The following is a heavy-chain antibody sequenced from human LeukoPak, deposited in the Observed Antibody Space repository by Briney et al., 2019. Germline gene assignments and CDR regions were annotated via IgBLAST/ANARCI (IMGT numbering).Heavy chain of an antibody. CDR3: ARALGGSGYYYYGMDV. J-gene: IGHJ6*02. CDR1: GGSFSSYY. Sequence: SETLSLTCAVYGGSFSSYYWSWIRQPPGKGLEWIGYIYYSGSTNYNPSLKSRVTISVDTSKNQFSLKLSSVTAADTAVYYCARALGGSGYYYYGMDVWGQGTTVTVSS. D-gene: IGHD5-12*01. CDR2: IYYSGST. V-gene: IGHV4-59*01.